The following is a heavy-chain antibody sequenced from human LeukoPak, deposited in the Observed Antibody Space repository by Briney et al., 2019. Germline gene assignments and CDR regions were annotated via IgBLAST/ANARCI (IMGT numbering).Heavy chain of an antibody. J-gene: IGHJ4*02. CDR1: GGSISSGDYY. CDR2: IYYSGST. D-gene: IGHD5-18*01. Sequence: ASETLSLTCTVSGGSISSGDYYWSWIRQPPGKGLEWIGYIYYSGSTYYNPSLKSRVTISVDTSKNQFSLKLSSVPAADTAVYYCARAREYSYGYDYWGQGTLVTVSS. V-gene: IGHV4-30-4*01. CDR3: ARAREYSYGYDY.